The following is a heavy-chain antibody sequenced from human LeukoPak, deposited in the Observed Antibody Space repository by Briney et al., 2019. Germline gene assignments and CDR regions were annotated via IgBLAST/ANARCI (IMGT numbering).Heavy chain of an antibody. V-gene: IGHV4-39*06. CDR2: MYYSGST. CDR1: VHPISSSSYY. CDR3: ARDHHSNYDLNY. Sequence: SETLSLTCTLSVHPISSSSYYWGSIRKPPGEGLEWIESMYYSGSTYFHRSLQGRVSQSVDKCKNQSALKLSSVAAADTAVYYCARDHHSNYDLNYWGEGTLVTVSS. J-gene: IGHJ4*02. D-gene: IGHD3-22*01.